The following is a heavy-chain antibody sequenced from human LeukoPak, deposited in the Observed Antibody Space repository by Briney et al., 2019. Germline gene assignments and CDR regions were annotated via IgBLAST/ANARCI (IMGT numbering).Heavy chain of an antibody. D-gene: IGHD6-19*01. CDR2: IYTSGST. Sequence: SSETLSLTCTVSGGSISSYYWSWIRQPAGKGLEWIGRIYTSGSTNYNPSLKSRVTISVDKSKNQFSLKLSSVTAADTAVYYCARGAECIAVAGTDFDYWGQGTLVTVSS. J-gene: IGHJ4*02. CDR3: ARGAECIAVAGTDFDY. CDR1: GGSISSYY. V-gene: IGHV4-4*07.